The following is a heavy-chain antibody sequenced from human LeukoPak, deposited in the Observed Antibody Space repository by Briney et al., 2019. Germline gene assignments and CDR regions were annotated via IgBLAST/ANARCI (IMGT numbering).Heavy chain of an antibody. CDR1: GFTFSSYG. J-gene: IGHJ4*02. Sequence: GGSLRLSCAASGFTFSSYGMHWVRQAPGKGLEWVAVISYDGSNKYYADSVKGRFTISRDNSKNTLYLQMNSLRAEDTAVYYWAKDRGYSYGYWLDYWGQGTLVTVSS. CDR2: ISYDGSNK. V-gene: IGHV3-30*18. CDR3: AKDRGYSYGYWLDY. D-gene: IGHD5-18*01.